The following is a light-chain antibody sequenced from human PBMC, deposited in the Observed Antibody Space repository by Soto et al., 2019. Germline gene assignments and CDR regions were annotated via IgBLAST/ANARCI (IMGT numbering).Light chain of an antibody. V-gene: IGKV1-5*01. Sequence: DIQMTQSPSTLSASVGDRVTITCRASRSISNWLAWYQQRPGIAPKLLIFDASTLQSGVPSRFSGSGSGTEFTLSISRLQTDDFATYYCQQYGSFSPITFGGGTKVDIK. CDR2: DAS. CDR3: QQYGSFSPIT. CDR1: RSISNW. J-gene: IGKJ4*01.